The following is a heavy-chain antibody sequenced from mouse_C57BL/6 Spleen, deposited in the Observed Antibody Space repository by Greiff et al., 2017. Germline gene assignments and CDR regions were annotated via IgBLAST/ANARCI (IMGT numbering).Heavy chain of an antibody. D-gene: IGHD2-2*01. CDR2: IDPSDSET. CDR3: ARVGYDEGYWYFDG. J-gene: IGHJ1*03. CDR1: GYTFTSYW. V-gene: IGHV1-52*01. Sequence: VQLQQPGAELVRPGSSVKLSCKASGYTFTSYWMQWVKQRPIQGLEWIGNIDPSDSETHYNQKFKDKATLTVDKSSSTAYMQLSSLTSEDSAVYYCARVGYDEGYWYFDGWGTGTTVTVSS.